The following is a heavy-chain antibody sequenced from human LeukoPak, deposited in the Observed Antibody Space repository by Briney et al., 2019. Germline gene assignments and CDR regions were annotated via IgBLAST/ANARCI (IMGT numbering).Heavy chain of an antibody. CDR1: GYTFTSYG. J-gene: IGHJ4*02. CDR2: ISAYNGNI. Sequence: ASVKVSCKASGYTFTSYGISWVRQAPGQGLEWMGWISAYNGNINYAQKLRGRVTMTTDTSTSTAYMELRSLRSDDTAVYYCARDPSPHGPFDYWGQGTLVTVSS. CDR3: ARDPSPHGPFDY. D-gene: IGHD1-14*01. V-gene: IGHV1-18*01.